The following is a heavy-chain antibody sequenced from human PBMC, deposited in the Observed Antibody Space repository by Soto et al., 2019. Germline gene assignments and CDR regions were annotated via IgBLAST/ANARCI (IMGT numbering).Heavy chain of an antibody. CDR3: ARLPDIVVVPAAPGGDYYGMDV. V-gene: IGHV1-2*02. Sequence: ASVKVSCKASGYTFTGYCMHWVLQAPGQGRDWRGLINPNSGGTNYAQKFQGRVTMTRDTSISTAYMELSRLRSDDTAVYYCARLPDIVVVPAAPGGDYYGMDVWGQGTTVTVSS. CDR1: GYTFTGYC. CDR2: INPNSGGT. J-gene: IGHJ6*02. D-gene: IGHD2-2*01.